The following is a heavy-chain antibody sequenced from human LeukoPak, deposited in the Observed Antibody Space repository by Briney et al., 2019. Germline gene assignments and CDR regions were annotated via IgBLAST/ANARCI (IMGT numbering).Heavy chain of an antibody. J-gene: IGHJ4*02. Sequence: GRSLRLSCAASGFTFSSYGMHWVRQAPGKGLEWVAVISYDGSNKYYADSVKGRFTISRDNSKNTLYLQMNSLRAEDTAVYYCATTVLYYFDYWGREPWSPSPQ. CDR3: ATTVLYYFDY. CDR1: GFTFSSYG. CDR2: ISYDGSNK. V-gene: IGHV3-30*03. D-gene: IGHD2/OR15-2a*01.